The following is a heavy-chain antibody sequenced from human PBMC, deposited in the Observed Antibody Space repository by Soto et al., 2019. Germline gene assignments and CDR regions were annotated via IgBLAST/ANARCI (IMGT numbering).Heavy chain of an antibody. Sequence: GGSLRLSCAASGFTFSSYWMHWVRQAPGKGLVWVSRINSDGSSTSYADSVKGRFTISRDNAKNTLYLQMNSLRAEDMAVYYCARDVYSSSWYFDYWGQGTLVTVSS. CDR3: ARDVYSSSWYFDY. V-gene: IGHV3-74*01. J-gene: IGHJ4*02. CDR2: INSDGSST. D-gene: IGHD6-13*01. CDR1: GFTFSSYW.